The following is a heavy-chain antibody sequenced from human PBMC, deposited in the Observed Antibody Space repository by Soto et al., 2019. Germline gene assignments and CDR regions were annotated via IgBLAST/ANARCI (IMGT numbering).Heavy chain of an antibody. J-gene: IGHJ6*02. Sequence: GASVKVSCKASGYTFTGYYMHWVRQAPGQGLEWMGWINPNSGGTNYAQKFQGWVTMTRDTSISTAYMELSRLRSDDTAVYYCARGAGGYYYYGMDFWGQGTTVTVSS. V-gene: IGHV1-2*04. CDR3: ARGAGGYYYYGMDF. CDR1: GYTFTGYY. D-gene: IGHD1-26*01. CDR2: INPNSGGT.